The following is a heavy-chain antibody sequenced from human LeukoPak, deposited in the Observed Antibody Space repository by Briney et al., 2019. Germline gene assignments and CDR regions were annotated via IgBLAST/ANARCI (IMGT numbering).Heavy chain of an antibody. Sequence: SETLSLTCTVSGGSINTYYWSWVRQPPGKGLEWIGYIYYSGSTNYNPSLKSRVTISVDTSKNQFSLKLSSVTAADTAVYYCARASGNYGDYAREYDYWGQGTLVTVSS. CDR2: IYYSGST. D-gene: IGHD4-17*01. CDR3: ARASGNYGDYAREYDY. CDR1: GGSINTYY. V-gene: IGHV4-59*01. J-gene: IGHJ4*02.